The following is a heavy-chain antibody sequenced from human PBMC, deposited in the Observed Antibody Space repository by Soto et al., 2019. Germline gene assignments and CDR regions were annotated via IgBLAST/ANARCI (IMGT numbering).Heavy chain of an antibody. CDR1: GYTFTGYY. J-gene: IGHJ6*02. Sequence: QVQLVQSGAEVKKPGASVKVSCKASGYTFTGYYMHWVRQAPGQGLEWMGWINPNSGGTNYAQKFQGRVTMTRDTSISTAYMELSRLRSDDTAVYYCARDRGAANLYYYYYGMDVWGQGTTVTVSS. V-gene: IGHV1-2*02. CDR3: ARDRGAANLYYYYYGMDV. CDR2: INPNSGGT. D-gene: IGHD3-10*01.